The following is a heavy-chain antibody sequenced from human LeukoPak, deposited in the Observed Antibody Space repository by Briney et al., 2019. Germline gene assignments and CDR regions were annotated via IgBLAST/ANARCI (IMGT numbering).Heavy chain of an antibody. CDR3: ARGPGYSGYDSAFDI. CDR2: INHSGST. D-gene: IGHD5-12*01. J-gene: IGHJ3*02. CDR1: GGSFSGYY. Sequence: SETLSLTCAVYGGSFSGYYWSWIRQPPGKGLEWIGEINHSGSTNYNPSLKSRVTISVDTSKNQFSLKLSSVTAADTAVYYCARGPGYSGYDSAFDIWGQGTMVTVSS. V-gene: IGHV4-34*01.